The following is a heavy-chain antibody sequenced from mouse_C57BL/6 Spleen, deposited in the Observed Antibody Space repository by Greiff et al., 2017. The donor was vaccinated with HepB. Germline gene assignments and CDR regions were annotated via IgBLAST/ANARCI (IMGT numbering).Heavy chain of an antibody. CDR1: GYTFTSYW. J-gene: IGHJ2*01. D-gene: IGHD2-4*01. CDR3: ARSDYDDPPDD. V-gene: IGHV1-50*01. Sequence: QVQLQQPGAELVKPGASVKLSCKASGYTFTSYWMQWVKQRPGQGLEWIGEIDPSDSYTNYNQKFKGKATLTVDTSSSTAYMQLSSLTSEDSAVYYCARSDYDDPPDDWGQGTTLTVSS. CDR2: IDPSDSYT.